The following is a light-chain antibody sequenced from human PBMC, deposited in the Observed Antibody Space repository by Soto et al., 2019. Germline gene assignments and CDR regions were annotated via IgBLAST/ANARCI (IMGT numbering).Light chain of an antibody. Sequence: QAVLTQPASVSGSPGQSITISCTGTSSDVGGYNYVSWYQQHPGKAPKLMIYEVSNRPSGVSNRFSGSKSGNTASLTISGLQDEDEADYYCSSYTSSSPHVVFGAGTNVTVL. CDR3: SSYTSSSPHVV. CDR2: EVS. J-gene: IGLJ2*01. CDR1: SSDVGGYNY. V-gene: IGLV2-14*01.